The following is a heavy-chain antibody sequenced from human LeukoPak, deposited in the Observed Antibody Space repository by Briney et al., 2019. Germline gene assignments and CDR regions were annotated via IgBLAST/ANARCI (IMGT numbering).Heavy chain of an antibody. CDR2: INHSGST. J-gene: IGHJ5*02. V-gene: IGHV4-34*01. CDR3: ARSLRITMIVVVRTNWFDP. D-gene: IGHD3-22*01. CDR1: GGSFSGYY. Sequence: SETLSLTCAVYGGSFSGYYWSWIRQPPGKGLEWIGEINHSGSTNYNPSLKSRVTISVDTSKNQFSLKLSSVTAADTAVYYCARSLRITMIVVVRTNWFDPWGQGTLVTVS.